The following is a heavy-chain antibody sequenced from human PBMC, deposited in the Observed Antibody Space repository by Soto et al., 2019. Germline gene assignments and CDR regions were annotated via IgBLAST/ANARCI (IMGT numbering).Heavy chain of an antibody. CDR3: ACPTIGYSSGTGCFEWFDS. CDR2: INPGNGDT. V-gene: IGHV1-3*01. Sequence: ASVKVSCKASGYTFTSYAMHWVRQAPGQRLEWMGWINPGNGDTKYSQKFQGRVTITRDTSASTVYMELSSLRSEDTAVYYCACPTIGYSSGTGCFEWFDSWGQGTLVTVSS. D-gene: IGHD2-2*01. J-gene: IGHJ5*01. CDR1: GYTFTSYA.